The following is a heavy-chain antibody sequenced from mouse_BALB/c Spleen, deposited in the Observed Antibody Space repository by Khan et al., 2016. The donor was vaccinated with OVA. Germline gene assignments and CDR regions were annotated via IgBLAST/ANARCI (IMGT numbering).Heavy chain of an antibody. CDR1: GFTFSSFT. D-gene: IGHD1-1*02. Sequence: EVELVESGGGLVKPGGSLKLSCAASGFTFSSFTMSWVRQTLEKRLEWVASISSGGDNTYYPDSVKGRFTISRDNAKNNLYLQMSSLRSEDTALYYCARSNYGPFAYWGQGTLVTVSA. CDR2: ISSGGDNT. V-gene: IGHV5-9*03. J-gene: IGHJ3*01. CDR3: ARSNYGPFAY.